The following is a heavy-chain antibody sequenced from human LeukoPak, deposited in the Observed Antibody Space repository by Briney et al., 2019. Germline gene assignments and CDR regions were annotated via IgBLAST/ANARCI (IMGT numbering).Heavy chain of an antibody. Sequence: GGSLRLSCAASGFTVSSNYMGWVRQAPGKGLEWVSVIYSGGSTYYADSVKGRFTISRDNSKNTLYLQMNSLRAEDTAVYYCARDPGGSGYSFDSWGQGTLVTVSS. D-gene: IGHD6-19*01. CDR1: GFTVSSNY. CDR3: ARDPGGSGYSFDS. CDR2: IYSGGST. J-gene: IGHJ4*02. V-gene: IGHV3-66*01.